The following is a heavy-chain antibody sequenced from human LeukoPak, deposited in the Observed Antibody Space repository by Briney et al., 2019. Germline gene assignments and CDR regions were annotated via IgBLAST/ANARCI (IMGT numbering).Heavy chain of an antibody. J-gene: IGHJ4*02. Sequence: ASVKVSCKASGYTFTGYYMHWVRQAPGQGLEWMGWINPNSGGTNYAQKFQGRVTMTRDTSISTAYMELSRLRSDDTAVYYCARDPAPRDCSSTSCYPLFDYWGQGTLVTVSS. CDR2: INPNSGGT. CDR1: GYTFTGYY. CDR3: ARDPAPRDCSSTSCYPLFDY. V-gene: IGHV1-2*02. D-gene: IGHD2-2*01.